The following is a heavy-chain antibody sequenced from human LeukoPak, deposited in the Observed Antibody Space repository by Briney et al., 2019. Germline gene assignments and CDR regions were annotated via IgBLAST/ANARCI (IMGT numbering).Heavy chain of an antibody. CDR2: IYYSGST. D-gene: IGHD2-2*01. CDR1: GGSISSSSYY. J-gene: IGHJ5*02. V-gene: IGHV4-39*01. Sequence: SKTLSLTCTVSGGSISSSSYYWGWIRQPPGKGLEWIGSIYYSGSTYYNPSLKSRVTISVDTSKNQFSLKLSSVTAADTAVYYCARGIVVVPAATAPGWFDPWGQGTLVTVSS. CDR3: ARGIVVVPAATAPGWFDP.